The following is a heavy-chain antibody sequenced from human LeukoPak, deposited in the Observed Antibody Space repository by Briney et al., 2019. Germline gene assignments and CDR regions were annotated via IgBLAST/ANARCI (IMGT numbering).Heavy chain of an antibody. D-gene: IGHD4-17*01. V-gene: IGHV3-9*01. Sequence: GGSLRLSCAAFGFTFDDYAMHWVRQAPGKGLEWVSGISWNSGSIGYADSVKGRFTISRDNAKNSLYLQMNSLRAEDTALYYCAKDVDYGDPPGAFDIWGQGTMVTVSS. CDR3: AKDVDYGDPPGAFDI. J-gene: IGHJ3*02. CDR2: ISWNSGSI. CDR1: GFTFDDYA.